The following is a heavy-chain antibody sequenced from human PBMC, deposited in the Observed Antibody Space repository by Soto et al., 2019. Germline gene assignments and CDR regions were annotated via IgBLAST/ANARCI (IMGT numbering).Heavy chain of an antibody. J-gene: IGHJ2*01. CDR3: ARIAVAGRYWYIDL. CDR2: ISSSSSTI. D-gene: IGHD6-19*01. V-gene: IGHV3-48*01. CDR1: GFTFSSYS. Sequence: EVQLVESGGGLVQPGGSLRLSCAASGFTFSSYSMNWVRQAPGKGLEWVSDISSSSSTIYYADSVKGRFTISRDNAKKSLYLQLSSLRAEDTAVYYCARIAVAGRYWYIDLWGRGTLVTVSS.